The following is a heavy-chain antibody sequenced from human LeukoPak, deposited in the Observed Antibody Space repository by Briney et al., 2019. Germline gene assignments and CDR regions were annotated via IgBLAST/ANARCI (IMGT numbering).Heavy chain of an antibody. D-gene: IGHD2-21*01. CDR2: IRSDGSDE. CDR3: ARDSCRDETCLDY. CDR1: GFIFSSFG. J-gene: IGHJ4*02. V-gene: IGHV3-33*01. Sequence: PGRSLRLSCAASGFIFSSFGMHWVRQAPGRGLEWVAAIRSDGSDEYFADSVRGRFTISRDQSKSTMYLQMDTLRAEDTAVYYCARDSCRDETCLDYWGQGTLVTVSS.